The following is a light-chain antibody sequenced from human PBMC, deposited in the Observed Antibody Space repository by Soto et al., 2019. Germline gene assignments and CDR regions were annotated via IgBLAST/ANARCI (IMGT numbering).Light chain of an antibody. CDR3: SSYSSSSTLRV. V-gene: IGLV2-14*01. J-gene: IGLJ3*02. CDR1: SSDIGAYNY. Sequence: QSVLTQPASVSGSPGQSITISCTGTSSDIGAYNYVSWYQQHPGKAPKLMIFEVTNRPSGVSHRFSGSKSGNTASLTISGLQSEDEADYYCSSYSSSSTLRVFGGGTKLTVL. CDR2: EVT.